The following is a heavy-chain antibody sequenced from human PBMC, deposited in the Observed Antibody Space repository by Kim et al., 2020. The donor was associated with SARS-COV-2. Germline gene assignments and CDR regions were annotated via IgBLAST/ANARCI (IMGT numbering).Heavy chain of an antibody. J-gene: IGHJ6*02. CDR2: ISWNSGSI. D-gene: IGHD3-3*01. CDR3: AKDMRSSWSGYIPPYYYYGRDV. Sequence: GGSLRLSCAASGFTFDDYAMHWVRQAPGKGLEWVSGISWNSGSIGYADSVKGRFTISRDNAKNSLYLQMNSLRAEDTALYYCAKDMRSSWSGYIPPYYYYGRDVGGQGTTVTVSS. V-gene: IGHV3-9*01. CDR1: GFTFDDYA.